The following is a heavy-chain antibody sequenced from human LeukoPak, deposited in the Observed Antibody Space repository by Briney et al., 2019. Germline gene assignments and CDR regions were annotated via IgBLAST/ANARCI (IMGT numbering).Heavy chain of an antibody. V-gene: IGHV4-34*01. J-gene: IGHJ4*02. CDR2: INHSGST. CDR3: ARGLPPSFLQFQPAVHFDY. Sequence: GSLRLSCEVSGFTFNTNDMNWVRQPPGKGLEWIGEINHSGSTNYNPSLKSRVTISVDTSKNQFSLKLSSVTAADTAVYYCARGLPPSFLQFQPAVHFDYWGQGTLVTVSS. D-gene: IGHD4-4*01. CDR1: GFTFNTND.